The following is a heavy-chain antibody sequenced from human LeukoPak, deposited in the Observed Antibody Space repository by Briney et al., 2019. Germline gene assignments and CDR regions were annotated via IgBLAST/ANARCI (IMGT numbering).Heavy chain of an antibody. D-gene: IGHD5/OR15-5a*01. CDR2: ISSSSSYI. V-gene: IGHV3-21*01. J-gene: IGHJ4*02. CDR1: GFTFSNYW. CDR3: ARDSPALCPRD. Sequence: GGSLRLSCAASGFTFSNYWMSWVRQAPGKGLEWVSSISSSSSYIYYADSVKGRFTISRDNAKNSLYLQMNSLRAEDTAVYYCARDSPALCPRDWGQGTLVTVSS.